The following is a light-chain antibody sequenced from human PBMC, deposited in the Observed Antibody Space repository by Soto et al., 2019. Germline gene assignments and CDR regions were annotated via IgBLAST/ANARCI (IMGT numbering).Light chain of an antibody. Sequence: QAVVTQPPSASGTPGQRVTISCSGGSANIGEKTVSWYQQFPGTAPTLLIYDDNQRPSGVPDRFSGSKSGISVSLAISGLRSEDEATYYCATWDDSLDDPVVFGGGTKLTVL. CDR3: ATWDDSLDDPVV. CDR2: DDN. J-gene: IGLJ2*01. CDR1: SANIGEKT. V-gene: IGLV1-44*01.